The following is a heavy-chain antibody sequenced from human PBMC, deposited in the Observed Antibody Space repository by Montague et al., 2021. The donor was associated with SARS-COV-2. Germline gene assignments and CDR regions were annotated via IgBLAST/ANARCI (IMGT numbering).Heavy chain of an antibody. CDR3: ARDVPHYYGSGSYGYYYGMDV. J-gene: IGHJ6*02. CDR1: GFTFSSYA. D-gene: IGHD3-10*01. Sequence: SLRLSCAASGFTFSSYAMYWVRQAPGKGLEWVAVISYAGSNKSYVDSVKGRFTISRDNSKNTLYLQMNSLRSEDTAVYYCARDVPHYYGSGSYGYYYGMDVGGQGTTVTVSS. CDR2: ISYAGSNK. V-gene: IGHV3-30*04.